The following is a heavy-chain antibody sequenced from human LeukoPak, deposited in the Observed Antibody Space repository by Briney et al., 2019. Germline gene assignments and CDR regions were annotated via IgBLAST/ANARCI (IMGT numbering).Heavy chain of an antibody. Sequence: GRSLRLSCTASGFTFGDYAMSWVRQAPGKGLEWVGFIRSKAYGGTTEYAASVKGRFTISRDDSKSIAYLQMNSLKTEDTAVYYCTGVKKGGPSFSYFDYWGQGTLVTVSS. J-gene: IGHJ4*02. CDR1: GFTFGDYA. CDR3: TGVKKGGPSFSYFDY. V-gene: IGHV3-49*04. CDR2: IRSKAYGGTT. D-gene: IGHD3-16*01.